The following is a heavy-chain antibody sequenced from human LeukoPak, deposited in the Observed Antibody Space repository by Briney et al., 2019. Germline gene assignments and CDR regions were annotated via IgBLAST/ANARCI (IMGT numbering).Heavy chain of an antibody. Sequence: VASVKIFCKASGYTFTSYAMNWVRQAPGQGLEWMGWINTNTGNPTYAQGFTGRFVFSLDTSVTTAYLQISSLKAEDTAAYYCARDRSGSYCDYWGQGTLVTVSS. CDR2: INTNTGNP. J-gene: IGHJ4*02. CDR3: ARDRSGSYCDY. CDR1: GYTFTSYA. D-gene: IGHD1-26*01. V-gene: IGHV7-4-1*02.